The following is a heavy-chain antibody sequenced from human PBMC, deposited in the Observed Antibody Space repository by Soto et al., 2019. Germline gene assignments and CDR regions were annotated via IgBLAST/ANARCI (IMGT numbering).Heavy chain of an antibody. CDR3: ARDRAAQSY. V-gene: IGHV3-7*01. Sequence: PGWSLRLSCESSVFTFISYWMSWVRQAPGKGLEWVANIKHDESEKYYVDSVKGRFTISRDNGKSSLYLQMNSLRAEDTAVYYCARDRAAQSYWGQGTLVTVSS. D-gene: IGHD6-6*01. CDR2: IKHDESEK. CDR1: VFTFISYW. J-gene: IGHJ4*02.